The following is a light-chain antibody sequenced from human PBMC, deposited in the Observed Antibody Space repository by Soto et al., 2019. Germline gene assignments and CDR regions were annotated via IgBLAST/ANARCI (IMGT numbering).Light chain of an antibody. CDR3: SSYTSSSTLV. V-gene: IGLV2-14*01. Sequence: QSALTQPASVSGSPGQSITISCTGTSSDVGGYNYVSWYQQHPGKAPKLMIYEVSNRPSGVSNRFSGSKSGNTASLTISGLQAEVEADYYCSSYTSSSTLVFGTGTKLTVL. CDR1: SSDVGGYNY. CDR2: EVS. J-gene: IGLJ1*01.